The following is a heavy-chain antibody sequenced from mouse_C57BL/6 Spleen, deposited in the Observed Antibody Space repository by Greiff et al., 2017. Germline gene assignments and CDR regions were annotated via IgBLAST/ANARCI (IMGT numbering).Heavy chain of an antibody. V-gene: IGHV1-82*01. J-gene: IGHJ4*01. Sequence: QVQLKQSGPELVKPGASVKISCKASGYAFSSSWMNWVKQRPGKGLEWIGRIYPGDGDTNYNGKFKGKATLTADKSSSTAYMQLSSLTSEDSAVYFCAFSYYGSSYGAMDYWGQGTSVTVSS. CDR2: IYPGDGDT. D-gene: IGHD1-1*01. CDR3: AFSYYGSSYGAMDY. CDR1: GYAFSSSW.